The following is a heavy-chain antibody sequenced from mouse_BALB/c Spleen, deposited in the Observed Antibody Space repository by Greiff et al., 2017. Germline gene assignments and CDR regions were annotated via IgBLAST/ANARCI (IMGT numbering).Heavy chain of an antibody. J-gene: IGHJ4*01. Sequence: VHLVESGPGLVAPSQSLSITCTVSGFSLTSYGVHWVRQPPGKGLEWLGVIWAGGSTNYNSALMSRLSISKDNSKSQVFLKMNSLQTDDTAMYYCARADDGYGYAMDYWGQGTSVTVSS. D-gene: IGHD2-3*01. CDR2: IWAGGST. V-gene: IGHV2-9*02. CDR1: GFSLTSYG. CDR3: ARADDGYGYAMDY.